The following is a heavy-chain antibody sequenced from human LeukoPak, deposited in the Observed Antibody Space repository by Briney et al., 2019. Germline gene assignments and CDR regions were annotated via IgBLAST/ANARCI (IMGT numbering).Heavy chain of an antibody. CDR2: IKQDGSEK. V-gene: IGHV3-7*01. D-gene: IGHD1-26*01. CDR1: GFTFSSYW. CDR3: ARDGAYSGSHLRKFFDY. Sequence: GESLRLSCAASGFTFSSYWMSWVRQAPGKGLEWVANIKQDGSEKYYVDSVKGRFTISRDNAKNSLYLQMNSLRAEDTAVYYCARDGAYSGSHLRKFFDYWGQGTLVTVSS. J-gene: IGHJ4*02.